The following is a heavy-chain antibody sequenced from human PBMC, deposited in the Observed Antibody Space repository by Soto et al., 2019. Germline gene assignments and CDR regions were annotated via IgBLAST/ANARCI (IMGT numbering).Heavy chain of an antibody. Sequence: PSETLSLTCTVSGGSIRSGGYYWSWVRQSPRRGLEWIGNIYYSGSTYYNPSLKSRFTISVDTSKNQFSLNLSSVTAADTAVYYCARDRLMATAGTARHYFGLDVWGQGTTVTVSS. J-gene: IGHJ6*02. CDR3: ARDRLMATAGTARHYFGLDV. CDR2: IYYSGST. CDR1: GGSIRSGGYY. D-gene: IGHD5-18*01. V-gene: IGHV4-31*03.